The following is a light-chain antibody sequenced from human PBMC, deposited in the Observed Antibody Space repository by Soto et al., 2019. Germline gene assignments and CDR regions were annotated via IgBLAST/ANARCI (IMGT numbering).Light chain of an antibody. Sequence: DIQMTQSPSSLSPSVGDRVTITCRARQDIRRYLSWYQQKTGTAPKFLIYSASGLHSGVPSRFSGSGSGTDFTLTFSSLQPEDFATYYCLQTYSTPWTFGQGTKVEIK. CDR1: QDIRRY. CDR3: LQTYSTPWT. V-gene: IGKV1-39*01. J-gene: IGKJ1*01. CDR2: SAS.